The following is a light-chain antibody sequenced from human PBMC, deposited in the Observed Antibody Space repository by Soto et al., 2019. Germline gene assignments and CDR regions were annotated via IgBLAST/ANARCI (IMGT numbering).Light chain of an antibody. CDR1: SSNIGNNY. CDR2: DNN. Sequence: QSVLTQPPSVSVAPGQKVTISCSGSSSNIGNNYVSWYQQLPGTAPKLLIYDNNKRPSGIPDRFSGSKSGTSATLGITGLQTGDEADYYCGTWDSSLSAEWVFGGGTKLTVL. J-gene: IGLJ3*02. CDR3: GTWDSSLSAEWV. V-gene: IGLV1-51*01.